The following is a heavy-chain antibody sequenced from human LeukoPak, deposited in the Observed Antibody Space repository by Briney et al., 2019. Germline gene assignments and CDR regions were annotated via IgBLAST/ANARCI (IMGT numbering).Heavy chain of an antibody. J-gene: IGHJ5*02. CDR1: GGTFSSYA. CDR3: ARDLIKYSSSFMNWFDP. Sequence: ASVTVSCKASGGTFSSYAISWVRQAPGQGLEWMGRIIPIFGTANYAQKFQGRVTITTDESTSTAYMELSSLRSEDTAVYYCARDLIKYSSSFMNWFDPWGQGTLVTVSS. V-gene: IGHV1-69*05. CDR2: IIPIFGTA. D-gene: IGHD6-6*01.